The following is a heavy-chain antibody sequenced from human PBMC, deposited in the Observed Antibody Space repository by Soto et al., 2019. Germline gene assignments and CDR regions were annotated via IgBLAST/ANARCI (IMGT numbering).Heavy chain of an antibody. CDR1: GDTVAGYC. J-gene: IGHJ4*02. CDR3: SRQIYVPDTGPNIQYYFDS. V-gene: IGHV5-10-1*01. Sequence: ESLRLSCKRSGDTVAGYCSTLLGHKPGKDLEWMGRIDPSDSQTYYSPSFRGHVTISITKSITPVFLKWNSLRASDTAIYYCSRQIYVPDTGPNIQYYFDSWGQGTPVTVSS. D-gene: IGHD5-18*01. CDR2: IDPSDSQT.